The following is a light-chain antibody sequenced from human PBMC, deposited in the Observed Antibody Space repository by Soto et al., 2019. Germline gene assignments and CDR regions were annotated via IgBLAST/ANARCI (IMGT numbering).Light chain of an antibody. CDR2: EVS. CDR3: SSSAITSTPMYV. J-gene: IGLJ1*01. CDR1: SSDVGRYNY. Sequence: QSVLTQPASVSGSPGQSITISCTGTSSDVGRYNYVSWYQHHPGKAPKLVISEVSNRPSGISNRFSGSKSGNTAYLTISGPQAEDEADYYCSSSAITSTPMYVFGTGTKVTVL. V-gene: IGLV2-14*01.